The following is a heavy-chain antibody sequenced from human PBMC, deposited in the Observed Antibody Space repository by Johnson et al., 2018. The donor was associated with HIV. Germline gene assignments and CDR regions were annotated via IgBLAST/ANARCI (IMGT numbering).Heavy chain of an antibody. CDR1: GFTFSSYA. Sequence: VQLVESGGGLVQPGGSLRLSCAASGFTFSSYAMHWVRQAPGKGLEWVAVISYDGSNKYYADSVKGRFTISRDNSKNTLYLQMNSLRAEDTAVYYCARDHDFDIWGQGTMVTVSS. CDR3: ARDHDFDI. J-gene: IGHJ3*02. V-gene: IGHV3-30-3*01. CDR2: ISYDGSNK.